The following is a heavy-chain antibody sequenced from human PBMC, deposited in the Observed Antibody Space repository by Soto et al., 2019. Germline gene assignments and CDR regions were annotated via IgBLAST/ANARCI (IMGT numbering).Heavy chain of an antibody. D-gene: IGHD3-3*01. V-gene: IGHV5-51*01. CDR3: ARGGVSTRTFDY. CDR1: GYNFAGYW. J-gene: IGHJ4*02. Sequence: GVSLKISCKGSGYNFAGYWIAWVRQMPGKGLELMGIIYPSDSDTRYRPSFQGQVTISADKSISSAYLQWSSLRASDTAMYYCARGGVSTRTFDYWGQGTPVTVSS. CDR2: IYPSDSDT.